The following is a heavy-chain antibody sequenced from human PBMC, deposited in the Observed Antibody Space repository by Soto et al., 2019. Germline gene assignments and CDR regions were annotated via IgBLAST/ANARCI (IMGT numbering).Heavy chain of an antibody. CDR3: ARELDGYNSPHFDY. Sequence: QVQLQESGPGLVKPSQTLSLTCTVSGGSISSDDYYWSWIRQPPGKGLEWIGYIYYSGSTSYNPSLKSRLTISVDTSKNQFSLKLSSVTAADTAVYYCARELDGYNSPHFDYWGQGTLVTVSS. V-gene: IGHV4-30-4*01. CDR2: IYYSGST. J-gene: IGHJ4*02. CDR1: GGSISSDDYY. D-gene: IGHD5-12*01.